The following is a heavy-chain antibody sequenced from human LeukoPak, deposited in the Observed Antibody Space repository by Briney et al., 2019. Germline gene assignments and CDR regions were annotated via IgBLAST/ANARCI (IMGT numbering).Heavy chain of an antibody. V-gene: IGHV4-34*01. D-gene: IGHD1-20*01. Sequence: SETLSLTCAVYGGSFSGYYWSWIRQPPGKGLEWIGEINHSGSTNYNPSLKSRVTISVDTSKNQFSLKLSSVTAADTAVYYCASVARYNWKVANYWGQGTLVTVSS. CDR3: ASVARYNWKVANY. CDR1: GGSFSGYY. J-gene: IGHJ4*02. CDR2: INHSGST.